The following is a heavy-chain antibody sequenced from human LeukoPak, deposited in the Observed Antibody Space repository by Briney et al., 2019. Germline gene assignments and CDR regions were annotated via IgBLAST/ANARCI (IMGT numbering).Heavy chain of an antibody. CDR1: GFTFSSYS. J-gene: IGHJ3*02. D-gene: IGHD4-17*01. CDR2: ISSSSSYI. V-gene: IGHV3-21*01. CDR3: ASFLADYGDYSDAFDI. Sequence: GGSLRLSCAASGFTFSSYSMNSVRQAPGKGLEWVSSISSSSSYIYYADSVKGRFTISRDNAKNSLYLQMNSLRAEDTAVYYCASFLADYGDYSDAFDIWGQGTMVTVSS.